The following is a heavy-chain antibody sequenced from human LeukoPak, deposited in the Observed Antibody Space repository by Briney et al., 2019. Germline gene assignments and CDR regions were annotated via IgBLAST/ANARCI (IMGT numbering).Heavy chain of an antibody. D-gene: IGHD3-10*01. J-gene: IGHJ4*02. CDR2: IYYSGST. CDR1: GGSFSGYY. CDR3: AQGSGSYYSPFDY. V-gene: IGHV4-59*01. Sequence: PSETLSLTCAVYGGSFSGYYWSWIRQPPGKGLEWIGYIYYSGSTNYNPSLKSRVTISVDTSKNQFSLKLSSVTAADTAVYYCAQGSGSYYSPFDYWGQGTLVTVSS.